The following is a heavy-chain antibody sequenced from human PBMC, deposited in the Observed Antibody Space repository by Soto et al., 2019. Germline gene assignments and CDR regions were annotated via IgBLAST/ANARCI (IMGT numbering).Heavy chain of an antibody. CDR2: ISGSGGST. Sequence: GGSLRLSCTASGFTLGDYAMSWVRQAPGKGLEWVSAISGSGGSTYYADSVKGRFTISRDNSKNTLDLQMNSLRAEDTAVYYCAKIYDSSGYYYGPPDYWGQGTLVTVSS. CDR1: GFTLGDYA. CDR3: AKIYDSSGYYYGPPDY. D-gene: IGHD3-22*01. V-gene: IGHV3-23*01. J-gene: IGHJ4*02.